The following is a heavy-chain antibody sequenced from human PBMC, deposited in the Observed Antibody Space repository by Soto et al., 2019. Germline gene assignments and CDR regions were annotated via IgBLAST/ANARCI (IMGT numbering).Heavy chain of an antibody. CDR1: GYTFTSYG. Sequence: QLVQSGVEMKNPGASVKVSCKASGYTFTSYGISWVRQAPGQGLEWMGWISGFNDDTNHAQKFQGRVTVTKETYTSTAYMELRSLKSADTAMYYSARSGSNNHARNWFGHWCQAALILVSS. V-gene: IGHV1-18*01. CDR3: ARSGSNNHARNWFGH. D-gene: IGHD2-2*01. J-gene: IGHJ5*02. CDR2: ISGFNDDT.